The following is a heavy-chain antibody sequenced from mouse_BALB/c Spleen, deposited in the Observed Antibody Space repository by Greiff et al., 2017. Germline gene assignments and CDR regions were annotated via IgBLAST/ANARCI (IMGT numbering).Heavy chain of an antibody. CDR1: GYTFTSYW. V-gene: IGHV1S81*02. CDR2: INPSNGRT. D-gene: IGHD2-3*01. Sequence: VQLQQPGAELVKPGASVKLSCKASGYTFTSYWMHWVKQRPGQGLEWIGEINPSNGRTNYNEKFKSKATLTVDKSSSTAYMQLSSLTSEDSAVYYCASVDGYYFDYWGQGTTLTVSS. CDR3: ASVDGYYFDY. J-gene: IGHJ2*01.